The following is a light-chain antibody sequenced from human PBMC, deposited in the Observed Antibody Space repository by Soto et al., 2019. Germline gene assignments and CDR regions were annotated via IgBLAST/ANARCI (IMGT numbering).Light chain of an antibody. CDR2: GDS. CDR3: QVWDSSSDHWV. Sequence: SYELTQPPSVSVAPRQTARITCGGNNIGSKSVHWYQQKPGQAPVLVVYGDSDRPSGIPERFSGSNSGNTATLTISRVEAGDEADYYCQVWDSSSDHWVFGGGTKLTVL. CDR1: NIGSKS. J-gene: IGLJ3*02. V-gene: IGLV3-21*02.